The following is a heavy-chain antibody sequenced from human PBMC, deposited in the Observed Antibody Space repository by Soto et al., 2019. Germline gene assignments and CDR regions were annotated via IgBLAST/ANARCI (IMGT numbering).Heavy chain of an antibody. CDR3: ARGAGSYFRRVVGAFDI. CDR1: GITFSSYW. CDR2: RKQDGSEK. Sequence: GGSLRLSCEASGITFSSYWMSWVRQAPGKGLEWVANRKQDGSEKFYVDSVKGRFTISRDNAKNSLYLQMNSLRAEDTAVYYCARGAGSYFRRVVGAFDIWGQGTMVTVSS. J-gene: IGHJ3*02. D-gene: IGHD3-10*01. V-gene: IGHV3-7*04.